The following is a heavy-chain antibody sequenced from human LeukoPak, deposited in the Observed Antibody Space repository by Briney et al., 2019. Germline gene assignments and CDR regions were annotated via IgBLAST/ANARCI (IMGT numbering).Heavy chain of an antibody. CDR2: ISSSGSTI. V-gene: IGHV3-48*03. CDR1: GFTFSSYE. Sequence: PGGSLRLSCAASGFTFSSYEMNWVRQAPGKGLEWVSYISSSGSTIYYADSVKGRFISSRDNTKNSLYLQMNSLRAEDTAVYYCARLSIAVADNPRVESYYFDYWGQGTLVTVSS. D-gene: IGHD6-19*01. J-gene: IGHJ4*02. CDR3: ARLSIAVADNPRVESYYFDY.